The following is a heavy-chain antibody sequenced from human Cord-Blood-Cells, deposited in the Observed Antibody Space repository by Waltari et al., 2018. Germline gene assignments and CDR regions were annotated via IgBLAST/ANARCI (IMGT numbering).Heavy chain of an antibody. V-gene: IGHV3-21*01. D-gene: IGHD1-26*01. CDR3: ARDQKYSGSYYYYYGMDV. J-gene: IGHJ6*02. CDR1: GFTFRSSS. Sequence: EVQLVESGGGLVKPGGSLRLSCAASGFTFRSSSMNWVRQAPGKGLEWVSSISSSSSYIYYADSVKGRFTISRDNAKNSLYLQMNSLRAEDTAVYYCARDQKYSGSYYYYYGMDVWGQGTTVTVSS. CDR2: ISSSSSYI.